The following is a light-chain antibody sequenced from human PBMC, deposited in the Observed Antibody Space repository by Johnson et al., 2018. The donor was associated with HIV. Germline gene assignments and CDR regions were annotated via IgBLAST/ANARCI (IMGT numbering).Light chain of an antibody. Sequence: QSVLTQPPSASGTPGQRVTISCSGSSSNIGSNTVNWYQQLPGTAPKLLIYRNNQRPSGVPDRFSGSKSGPSASLAIRGLQAEDEADYYCAAWDDSLNGFYVFGTGTKVTVL. J-gene: IGLJ1*01. V-gene: IGLV1-44*01. CDR3: AAWDDSLNGFYV. CDR2: RNN. CDR1: SSNIGSNT.